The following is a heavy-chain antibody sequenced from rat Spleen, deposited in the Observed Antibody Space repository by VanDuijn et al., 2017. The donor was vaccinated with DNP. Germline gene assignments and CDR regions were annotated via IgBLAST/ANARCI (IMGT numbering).Heavy chain of an antibody. CDR1: GFTFSNYY. CDR2: ISSGGDIT. D-gene: IGHD5-1*01. V-gene: IGHV5-27*01. J-gene: IGHJ2*01. Sequence: EVELVESGGGLVQPGRSMKLSCAASGFTFSNYYMAWVRQAPTKGLEWVASISSGGDITYYRDSVKGRFTISRDNAQNTQYLQMDSLRSEDTATYYCTTDPDWADYWGQGVMVTVSS. CDR3: TTDPDWADY.